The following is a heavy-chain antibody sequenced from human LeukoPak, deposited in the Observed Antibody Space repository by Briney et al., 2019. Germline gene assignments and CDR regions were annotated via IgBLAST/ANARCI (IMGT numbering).Heavy chain of an antibody. CDR2: ISGSSSYI. CDR3: ARGDITGTTVDY. V-gene: IGHV3-21*01. Sequence: GGSLRLSCAASGFTFSTYSMNWVRQAPGKGLEWVSSISGSSSYIYYADSVKGRFTISRDNAKNSLYLQMNSLRAEDTAVYYCARGDITGTTVDYWGQGTLVTVFS. D-gene: IGHD1-7*01. J-gene: IGHJ4*02. CDR1: GFTFSTYS.